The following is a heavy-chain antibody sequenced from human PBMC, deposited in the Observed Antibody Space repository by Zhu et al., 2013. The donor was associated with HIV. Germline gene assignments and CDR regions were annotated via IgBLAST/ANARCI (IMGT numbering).Heavy chain of an antibody. CDR2: INPDSGDT. Sequence: QVQLVQSATEVKKPGASVKASCKASGYTFTNYHVEWVRQAPGQGLEWMGWINPDSGDTLYAQKFEGRVTMSRDTSISTAYMELSGLRSDDTAIYFCAKGRCDRCHSVDYWGQGTLVTVSS. CDR3: AKGRCDRCHSVDY. D-gene: IGHD3-22*01. CDR1: GYTFTNYH. V-gene: IGHV1-2*02. J-gene: IGHJ4*02.